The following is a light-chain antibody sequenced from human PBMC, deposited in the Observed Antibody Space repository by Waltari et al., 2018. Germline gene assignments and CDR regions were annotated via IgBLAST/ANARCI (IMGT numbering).Light chain of an antibody. J-gene: IGKJ2*01. CDR3: MQGTHWPPYT. CDR1: QSLVKSDGNSY. Sequence: EVVLTQSPLPLAVTLGQPASSPCPCSQSLVKSDGNSYWNWFQQRPGPYPRSLIYQVSNRDSRVPDRFSGSGSDTDFTLKISRVEDEDVGIYYCMQGTHWPPYTFGQGTKLEIK. CDR2: QVS. V-gene: IGKV2-30*01.